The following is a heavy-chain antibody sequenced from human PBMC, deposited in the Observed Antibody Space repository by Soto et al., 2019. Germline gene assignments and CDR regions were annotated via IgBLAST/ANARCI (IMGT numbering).Heavy chain of an antibody. CDR3: GRQPGHCGSTTCFGYYSVDV. CDR1: GGSFTSGINS. Sequence: QLRLQESGPKLVRLPKPLPLPAGVPGGSFTSGINSWGWFRKPPGKGLRWLGPIYFSASKHYNPSLEGRVAISADTPNNQLSLRLSSVTAADTAVYYCGRQPGHCGSTTCFGYYSVDVWGQGTTVTVS. J-gene: IGHJ6*02. CDR2: IYFSASK. V-gene: IGHV4-39*01. D-gene: IGHD2-2*01.